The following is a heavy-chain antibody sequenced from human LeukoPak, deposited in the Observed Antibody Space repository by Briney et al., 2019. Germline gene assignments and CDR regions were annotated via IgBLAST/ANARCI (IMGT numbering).Heavy chain of an antibody. CDR1: GFTFSSYG. Sequence: GGSLRLSCAASGFTFSSYGMHWVRQAPGKGLEWVAVISYDGSNKYYADSVKGRFTIFRDNSKNTLYLQMNSLRAEDTAAYYCAKDLEVRGPTVGWFDPWGQGTLVTVSS. V-gene: IGHV3-30*18. CDR2: ISYDGSNK. D-gene: IGHD3-10*01. J-gene: IGHJ5*02. CDR3: AKDLEVRGPTVGWFDP.